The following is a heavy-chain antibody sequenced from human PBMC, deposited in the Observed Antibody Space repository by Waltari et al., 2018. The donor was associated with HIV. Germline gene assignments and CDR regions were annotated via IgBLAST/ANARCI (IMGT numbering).Heavy chain of an antibody. CDR2: IYYSGST. V-gene: IGHV4-39*01. J-gene: IGHJ5*02. CDR1: GGSISSSSYY. CDR3: ARHQYSSSWEAFRNWFDP. D-gene: IGHD6-13*01. Sequence: QLQLQESGPGLVKPSETLSLTCTVSGGSISSSSYYWGWIRQPPGKGLEWIGSIYYSGSTYYNPSLKSRVTISVDTSKNQFSLKLSSVTAADTAVYYCARHQYSSSWEAFRNWFDPWGQGTLVTVSS.